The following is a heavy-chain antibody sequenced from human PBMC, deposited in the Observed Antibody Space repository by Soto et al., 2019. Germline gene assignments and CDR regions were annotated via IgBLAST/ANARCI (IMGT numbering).Heavy chain of an antibody. Sequence: PSETLSLTCTVSGGSISSSSYYWGWIRQPPGKGLEWIGSIYYSGSTYYNPSLKSRVTISVDTSKNQFSLKLSSVTAADTAVYYCARLNTVAFDYWGQGTLVTVSS. D-gene: IGHD4-17*01. CDR1: GGSISSSSYY. V-gene: IGHV4-39*01. J-gene: IGHJ4*02. CDR3: ARLNTVAFDY. CDR2: IYYSGST.